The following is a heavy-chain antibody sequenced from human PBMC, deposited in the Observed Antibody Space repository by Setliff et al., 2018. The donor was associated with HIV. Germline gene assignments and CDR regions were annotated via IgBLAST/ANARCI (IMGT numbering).Heavy chain of an antibody. CDR1: GDSISSSSYY. D-gene: IGHD5-12*01. Sequence: PSETLSLTCTVPGDSISSSSYYWGWIRQPPGKGLEWIGSIFYSGSTYYNPSLKSRLIMSVDTSKNQFSLKLTSVTAADTAVYYCARRGAYGYDYFDYWGPGILVTVSS. CDR2: IFYSGST. V-gene: IGHV4-39*01. J-gene: IGHJ4*02. CDR3: ARRGAYGYDYFDY.